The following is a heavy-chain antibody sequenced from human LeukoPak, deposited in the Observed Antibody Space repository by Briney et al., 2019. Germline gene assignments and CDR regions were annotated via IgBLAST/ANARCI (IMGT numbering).Heavy chain of an antibody. CDR3: ASPIAAALGTDGAFDI. V-gene: IGHV1-69*13. D-gene: IGHD6-13*01. CDR1: GGTFSSYA. Sequence: SVKVSCKASGGTFSSYAISWVRQAPGQGLEWMGGIIPIFGTANYAQKFQGRVTITADESTSTAYMELSSLRSDDTAVYYCASPIAAALGTDGAFDIWGQGTMVTVSS. J-gene: IGHJ3*02. CDR2: IIPIFGTA.